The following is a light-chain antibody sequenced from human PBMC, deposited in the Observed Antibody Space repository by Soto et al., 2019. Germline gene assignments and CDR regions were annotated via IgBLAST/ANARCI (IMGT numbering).Light chain of an antibody. CDR1: QSVGSS. CDR2: GAS. Sequence: EIVMTQSPATLSVSPGERATLSCRASQSVGSSLAWYQQKPGQAPRLLIYGASARFTGVPARFSGSGSGTEFTLTISSLQSEDFAIYYCQQYTTWPPSLTFGGGTRVQIK. J-gene: IGKJ4*01. CDR3: QQYTTWPPSLT. V-gene: IGKV3-15*01.